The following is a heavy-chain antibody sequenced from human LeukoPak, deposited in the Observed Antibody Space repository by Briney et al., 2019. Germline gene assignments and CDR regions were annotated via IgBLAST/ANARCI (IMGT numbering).Heavy chain of an antibody. J-gene: IGHJ5*02. D-gene: IGHD6-19*01. Sequence: SETLSLTCAVYGGSFSGYYWSWIRQPPGKGLGWIGEINHSGSTNYNPSLKSRVTISVDTSKNQFSLKLSSVTAADTAVYYCARGLPVIAVAVLNWFDPWGQGTLVTVSS. CDR3: ARGLPVIAVAVLNWFDP. CDR1: GGSFSGYY. CDR2: INHSGST. V-gene: IGHV4-34*01.